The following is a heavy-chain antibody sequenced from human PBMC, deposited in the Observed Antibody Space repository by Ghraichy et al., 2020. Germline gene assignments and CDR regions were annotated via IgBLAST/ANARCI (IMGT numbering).Heavy chain of an antibody. Sequence: GESLNISCAASGFTFSSYWMSWVRQAPGKGLEWVANIKQDGSEKYYVDSVKGRFTISRDNAKNSLYLQMNSLRAEDTAVYYCARDNLAYCGGDCLPSGIVFLSPGAFDIWGQGTMVTVSS. CDR3: ARDNLAYCGGDCLPSGIVFLSPGAFDI. CDR2: IKQDGSEK. V-gene: IGHV3-7*01. D-gene: IGHD2-21*02. J-gene: IGHJ3*02. CDR1: GFTFSSYW.